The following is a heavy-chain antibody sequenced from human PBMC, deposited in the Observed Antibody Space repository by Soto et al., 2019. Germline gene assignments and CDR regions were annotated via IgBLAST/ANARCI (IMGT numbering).Heavy chain of an antibody. CDR2: ISGSGGST. D-gene: IGHD3-22*01. V-gene: IGHV3-23*01. J-gene: IGHJ4*02. CDR1: GFTFSSYA. CDR3: AKASNPYYYDSSGFYYFDY. Sequence: LRLSCAASGFTFSSYAMSWVRQAPGKGLEWVSAISGSGGSTYYADSVKGRFTISRDNPKNTLYLQMNSLRAEDTAVYYCAKASNPYYYDSSGFYYFDYWGQGTLVTVSS.